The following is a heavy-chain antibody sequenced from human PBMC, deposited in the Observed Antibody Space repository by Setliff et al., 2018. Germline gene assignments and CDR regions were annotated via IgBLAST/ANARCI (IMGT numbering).Heavy chain of an antibody. D-gene: IGHD5-12*01. CDR3: ARHLWGRWMATSSDYFDY. CDR2: LFHTGTP. Sequence: LSLTCTVSGYSITSGYYWGWIRQPPGKGLEWLGSLFHTGTPYYNPSLQSRLTMSVDTSNNQFSLKLNSVTADDAAVYYCARHLWGRWMATSSDYFDYWGQGSLVTVSS. V-gene: IGHV4-38-2*02. J-gene: IGHJ4*02. CDR1: GYSITSGYY.